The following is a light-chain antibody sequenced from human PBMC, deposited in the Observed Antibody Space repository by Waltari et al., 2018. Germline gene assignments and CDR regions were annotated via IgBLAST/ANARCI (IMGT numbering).Light chain of an antibody. V-gene: IGKV3D-20*02. CDR3: QEYGTRPGT. Sequence: EIVLTQSPASLSLSPGARATLSCRASQSGGRTLAWYQQRPGQAPRLLIYDASTRGTGIPDKFSGSGSGTDFSLTSSRLGPEDFAVYYCQEYGTRPGTFGQGTKVEVK. J-gene: IGKJ1*01. CDR2: DAS. CDR1: QSGGRT.